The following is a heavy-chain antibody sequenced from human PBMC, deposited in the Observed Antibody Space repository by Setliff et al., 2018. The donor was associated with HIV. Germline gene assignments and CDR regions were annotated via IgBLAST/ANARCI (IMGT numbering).Heavy chain of an antibody. Sequence: RASVKVSCKASGYTFTSCFLHWVRQAPGQGLEYMGIINPSDGSADYVEKFQDRVTITRDTSTSTVYMEMSSLRSEDTAIYYCAKEYHTAATGTRVANYFDYWARERWSPS. V-gene: IGHV1-46*01. D-gene: IGHD6-13*01. J-gene: IGHJ4*02. CDR2: INPSDGSA. CDR1: GYTFTSCF. CDR3: AKEYHTAATGTRVANYFDY.